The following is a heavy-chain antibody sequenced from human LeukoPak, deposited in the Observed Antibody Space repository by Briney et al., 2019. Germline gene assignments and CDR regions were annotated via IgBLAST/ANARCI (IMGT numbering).Heavy chain of an antibody. J-gene: IGHJ4*02. Sequence: SETLSLTCAVYGGSFSGYYWSWIRQPPGKGLEWIGEINHSGSTNYNPSLKSRVTISVDTSKNQFSLKLSSVTAADTAVYYCARGGDGDFDYWGQGTLVTVSS. D-gene: IGHD3-16*01. CDR3: ARGGDGDFDY. CDR2: INHSGST. CDR1: GGSFSGYY. V-gene: IGHV4-34*01.